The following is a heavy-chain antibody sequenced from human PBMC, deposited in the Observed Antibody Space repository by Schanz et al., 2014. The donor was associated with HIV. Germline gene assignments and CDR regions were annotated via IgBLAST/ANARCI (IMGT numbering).Heavy chain of an antibody. CDR1: GFTFSSYA. CDR2: ISSNSNSK. V-gene: IGHV3-48*02. D-gene: IGHD3-10*01. Sequence: EAHLLESGGGLVQPGGSLRLSCAASGFTFSSYAMTWVRQAPGKGLEWISYISSNSNSKHYTDSLKGRFTISRDNAKNSVYLQMNFLQDEDTAVYYCARDRFQGGSRGGFYYYGMDVWGPGITVTVSS. J-gene: IGHJ6*02. CDR3: ARDRFQGGSRGGFYYYGMDV.